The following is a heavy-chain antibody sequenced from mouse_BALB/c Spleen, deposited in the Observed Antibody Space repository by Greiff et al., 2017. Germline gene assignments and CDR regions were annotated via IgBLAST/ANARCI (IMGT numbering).Heavy chain of an antibody. CDR2: IRLKSNNYAT. CDR3: TRRSYYGYFDY. CDR1: GFTFSNYW. Sequence: EVKLEESGGVLVQPGGSMKLSCVASGFTFSNYWMNWVRQSPEKGLEWVAEIRLKSNNYATHYAESVKGRFTISRDDSKSSVYLQMNNLRAEDTGIYYCTRRSYYGYFDYWGQGTTLTVSS. V-gene: IGHV6-6*02. D-gene: IGHD1-1*01. J-gene: IGHJ2*01.